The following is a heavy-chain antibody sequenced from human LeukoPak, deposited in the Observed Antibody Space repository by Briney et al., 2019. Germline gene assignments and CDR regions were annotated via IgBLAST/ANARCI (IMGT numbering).Heavy chain of an antibody. CDR1: GGSISSSNW. Sequence: PSETLSLTCAVSGGSISSSNWWSWVRQPPGKGLEWIGEIYHSGSTNYNPSLESRVTISVDKSKNQFSLRLSSVTAADTAVYYCARGGTGSLFVLMVYERDWFDPWGQGTLVTVSS. CDR3: ARGGTGSLFVLMVYERDWFDP. V-gene: IGHV4-4*02. J-gene: IGHJ5*02. D-gene: IGHD2-8*01. CDR2: IYHSGST.